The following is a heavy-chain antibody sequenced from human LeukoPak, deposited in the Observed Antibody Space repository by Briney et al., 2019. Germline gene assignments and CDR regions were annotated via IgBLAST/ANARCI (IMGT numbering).Heavy chain of an antibody. CDR3: ARTVPGAPKYYYYYMDV. CDR1: GGSISSGGYY. CDR2: IYYSGST. Sequence: SQTLSLTCTVSGGSISSGGYYWSWIRQHPGKGLEWTGYIYYSGSTYYDPSLKSRVTISVDTSKNQFSLKLSSVTAADTAVYYCARTVPGAPKYYYYYMDVWGKGTTVTVSS. D-gene: IGHD3-10*01. J-gene: IGHJ6*03. V-gene: IGHV4-31*03.